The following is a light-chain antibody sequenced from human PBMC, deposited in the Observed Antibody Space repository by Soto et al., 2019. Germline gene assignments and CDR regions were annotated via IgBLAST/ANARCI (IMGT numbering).Light chain of an antibody. Sequence: QSVLTQPPSASGTPGQRVTISCSGSSSNIGSNFVYWYQQFPGTAPKLLIYRNNQRPSVVPDRFSGSKSGTSASLAISWLPSEDEADYYCAAWDDSMSGWVFGGGTKVTVL. CDR3: AAWDDSMSGWV. V-gene: IGLV1-47*01. CDR2: RNN. J-gene: IGLJ3*02. CDR1: SSNIGSNF.